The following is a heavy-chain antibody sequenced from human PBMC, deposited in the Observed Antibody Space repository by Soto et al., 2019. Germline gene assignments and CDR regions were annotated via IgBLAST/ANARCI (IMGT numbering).Heavy chain of an antibody. J-gene: IGHJ6*02. CDR2: ISYDGSNK. D-gene: IGHD3-22*01. CDR3: AKPPSGYHPYYYGMDV. Sequence: GGSLRLSCAASGFTFSSYGMHWVRQAPGKGLEWVAVISYDGSNKYYADSVKGRFTISRDNSKNTLYLQMNSLRAEDTAVYYCAKPPSGYHPYYYGMDVWGQGTTVTVSS. V-gene: IGHV3-30*18. CDR1: GFTFSSYG.